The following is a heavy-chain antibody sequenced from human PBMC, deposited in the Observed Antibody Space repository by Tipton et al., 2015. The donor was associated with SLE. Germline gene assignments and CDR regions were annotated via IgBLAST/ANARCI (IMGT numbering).Heavy chain of an antibody. D-gene: IGHD3-16*01. Sequence: LVKPTETLTLTCTFSGFSLSTSGVGVGWIRQPPGKALGWLASIYWNEEKRYSPSLKSRLNTTKDTSNNQVVLTKTNMDPVDTAAYYCAHRCIIFKWSFDILAVGTLVTVSS. V-gene: IGHV2-5*01. CDR3: AHRCIIFKWSFDI. CDR1: GFSLSTSGVG. CDR2: IYWNEEK. J-gene: IGHJ3*02.